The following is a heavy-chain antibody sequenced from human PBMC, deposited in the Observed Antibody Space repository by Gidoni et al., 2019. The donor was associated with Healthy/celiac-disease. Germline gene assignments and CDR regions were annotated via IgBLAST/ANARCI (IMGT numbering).Heavy chain of an antibody. D-gene: IGHD1-26*01. CDR3: ARTIVGAADFDY. V-gene: IGHV1-8*03. CDR2: MNPNSGNT. CDR1: GYTFTNYE. Sequence: QVQLVQSGAEETKPGASVKVSCKASGYTFTNYEINWVRQATGQGIGWMGWMNPNSGNTGYAQKFRDRVTITRNTSISTAYMELSRLRSEHTAFYYCARTIVGAADFDYWGQGTLVTVSS. J-gene: IGHJ4*02.